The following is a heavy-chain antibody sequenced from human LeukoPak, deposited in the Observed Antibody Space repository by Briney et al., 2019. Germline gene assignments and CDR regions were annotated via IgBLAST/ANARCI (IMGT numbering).Heavy chain of an antibody. CDR1: GGTFSSYA. CDR2: IIPIFGTA. J-gene: IGHJ6*02. V-gene: IGHV1-69*13. CDR3: AREAVWFGELDYYYYYGMDV. Sequence: GASVKVSCKASGGTFSSYAISWVRQATGQGLEWMGGIIPIFGTANYAQKFQGRVTITADESTSTAYMELSSLRSEDTAVYYCAREAVWFGELDYYYYYGMDVWGQGTTVTVSS. D-gene: IGHD3-10*01.